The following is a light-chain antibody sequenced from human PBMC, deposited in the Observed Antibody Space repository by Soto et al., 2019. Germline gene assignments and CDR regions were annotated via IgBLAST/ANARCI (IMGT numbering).Light chain of an antibody. CDR1: SSDVGSYNL. Sequence: SVLPQPASVSGSPGQSITISCTGTSSDVGSYNLVSWYQRHPGKAPKLMIYEGSKRPSGVSNRFSGSKSGNTASLTISGLQAEDEADYFCCSYAGGSTYVFGTGTKVTVL. CDR2: EGS. J-gene: IGLJ1*01. V-gene: IGLV2-23*01. CDR3: CSYAGGSTYV.